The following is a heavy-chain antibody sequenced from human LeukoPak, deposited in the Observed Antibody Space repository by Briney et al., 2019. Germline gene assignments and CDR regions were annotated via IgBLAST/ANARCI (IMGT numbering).Heavy chain of an antibody. CDR2: IYHSGST. V-gene: IGHV4-38-2*02. D-gene: IGHD3-3*01. CDR1: GYSISSGYY. J-gene: IGHJ4*02. CDR3: ARAMLIVDTIFGVVTGGPQLY. Sequence: SETLSLTCTVSGYSISSGYYWGWIRQPPGKGLEWIGSIYHSGSTYYSPSLKSRVTISVDTSKNQFSLKLSSVTAADTAVYYCARAMLIVDTIFGVVTGGPQLYWGQGTLVTVSS.